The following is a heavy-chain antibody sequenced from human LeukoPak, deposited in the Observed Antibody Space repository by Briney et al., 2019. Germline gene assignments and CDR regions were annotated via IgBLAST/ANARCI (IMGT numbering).Heavy chain of an antibody. CDR2: IYYSGDT. Sequence: NPSETLSLTCAVYGGSFSGYYWSWIRQPPGKRLEWIGTIYYSGDTYYSPSLKSRITISRDTSKNLFSLSLTSVTAADTAVYYCARRRGPSIAARPLVYYFDYWGQGTLVTVSS. D-gene: IGHD6-6*01. CDR1: GGSFSGYY. J-gene: IGHJ4*02. V-gene: IGHV4-34*01. CDR3: ARRRGPSIAARPLVYYFDY.